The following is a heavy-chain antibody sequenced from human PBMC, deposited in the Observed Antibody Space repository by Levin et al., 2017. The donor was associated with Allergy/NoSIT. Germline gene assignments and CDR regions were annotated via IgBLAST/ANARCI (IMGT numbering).Heavy chain of an antibody. Sequence: KSSETLSLTCTVSGGSISSSISHWGWIRQAPGKGLEWIGSIYNSGSTYYNPSLKSRVTTSVDTSKNQFSLQLSSVTAADTAVYYCARQCYDILTGYYNFDYWGQGTLVTVSS. CDR3: ARQCYDILTGYYNFDY. V-gene: IGHV4-39*01. CDR1: GGSISSSISH. J-gene: IGHJ4*02. CDR2: IYNSGST. D-gene: IGHD3-9*01.